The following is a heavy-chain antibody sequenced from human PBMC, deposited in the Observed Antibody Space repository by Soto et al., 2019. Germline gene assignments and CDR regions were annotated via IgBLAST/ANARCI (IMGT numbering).Heavy chain of an antibody. CDR3: ARDTYYYDSSYAFDI. V-gene: IGHV1-24*01. D-gene: IGHD3-22*01. CDR2: FDPEDGET. Sequence: ASVKVSCKVSGYTLTELSMHWVRQAPGKGLEWMGGFDPEDGETIYAQKFQGRVTITADKSTSTAYMELSSLRSEDTAVYYCARDTYYYDSSYAFDIWGQGTMVTVSS. J-gene: IGHJ3*02. CDR1: GYTLTELS.